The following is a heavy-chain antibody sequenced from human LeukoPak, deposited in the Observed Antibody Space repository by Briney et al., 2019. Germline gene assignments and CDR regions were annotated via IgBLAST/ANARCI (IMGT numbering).Heavy chain of an antibody. CDR1: GGSISSYY. Sequence: PSETLSLTCTVSGGSISSYYWSWIRQPPGKGLEWIGYIYYSGSTNYNPSLKSRVTISVDTSKNQFSLKLSSVTAADTAVYYCARGAYSSSGYLWGQGTLVTVSS. J-gene: IGHJ5*02. D-gene: IGHD6-13*01. CDR2: IYYSGST. V-gene: IGHV4-59*01. CDR3: ARGAYSSSGYL.